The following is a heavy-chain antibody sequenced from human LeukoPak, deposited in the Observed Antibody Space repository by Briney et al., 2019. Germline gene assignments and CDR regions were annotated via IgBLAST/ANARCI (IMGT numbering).Heavy chain of an antibody. CDR1: GGTFSSYA. CDR2: IVPIFGTA. V-gene: IGHV1-69*01. CDR3: ARALQDYYDSSGYYSYIGFYFDY. D-gene: IGHD3-22*01. J-gene: IGHJ4*02. Sequence: SVKVSCKASGGTFSSYAISWVRQAPGQGLEWMGGIVPIFGTANYAQKFQGRVTITADESTSTAYMELSSLRSEDTAVYYCARALQDYYDSSGYYSYIGFYFDYWGQGTLVTVSS.